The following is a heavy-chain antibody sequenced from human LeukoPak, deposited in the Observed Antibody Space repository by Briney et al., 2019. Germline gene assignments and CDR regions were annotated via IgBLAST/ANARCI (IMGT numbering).Heavy chain of an antibody. CDR2: INHSGST. J-gene: IGHJ4*02. D-gene: IGHD3-10*01. V-gene: IGHV4-34*01. CDR3: ARGDGRGSGSYYNEDY. CDR1: GGSFSGYY. Sequence: PSETLSLTCAVYGGSFSGYYWSWIRQPPGKGLEWIGEINHSGSTYYNPSLKSRVTISVDTSKNQFSLKLSSVTAADTAVYYCARGDGRGSGSYYNEDYWGQGTLVTVSS.